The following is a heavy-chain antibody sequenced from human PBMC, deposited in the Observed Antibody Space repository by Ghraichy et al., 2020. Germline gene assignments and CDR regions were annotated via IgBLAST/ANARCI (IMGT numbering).Heavy chain of an antibody. Sequence: SVKVSCKASGYTFTGYYMHWVRQAPGQGLEWMGWINPNSGGTNYAQKFQGRVTMTRDTSISTAYMELSRLRSDDTAVYYCAKGSEVPYNWFDPWGQGTLVTVSS. J-gene: IGHJ5*02. D-gene: IGHD6-19*01. CDR1: GYTFTGYY. V-gene: IGHV1-2*02. CDR3: AKGSEVPYNWFDP. CDR2: INPNSGGT.